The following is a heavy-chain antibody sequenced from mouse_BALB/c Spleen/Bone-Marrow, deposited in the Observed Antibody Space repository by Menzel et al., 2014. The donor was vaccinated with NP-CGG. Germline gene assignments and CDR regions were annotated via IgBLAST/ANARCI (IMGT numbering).Heavy chain of an antibody. J-gene: IGHJ4*01. Sequence: EVQLKESGGGLVQPGGSRKLSCAASGFTFSSFGMHWVRQAPEKGLEWVAYISSGSSTIYYADTVKGRFTISRDNPKNTLFLQMTSLRSEDTAMYYCARGNYGFSFYCAMDYWGQGTSVTVSS. V-gene: IGHV5-17*02. CDR1: GFTFSSFG. CDR3: ARGNYGFSFYCAMDY. D-gene: IGHD1-1*01. CDR2: ISSGSSTI.